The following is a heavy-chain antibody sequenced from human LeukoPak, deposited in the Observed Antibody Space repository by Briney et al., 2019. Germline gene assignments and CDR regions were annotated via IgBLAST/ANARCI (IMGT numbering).Heavy chain of an antibody. J-gene: IGHJ4*02. V-gene: IGHV4-59*11. D-gene: IGHD6-13*01. CDR1: GGSISSHY. CDR3: ARGRIAAAGTVSENDY. Sequence: SETLSLTCTVSGGSISSHYWSWIRQPPGKGLEWIGYIYYSGSTNYNPSLKSRVTISVDTSKNQFSLKLSSVTAADTAVYYCARGRIAAAGTVSENDYWGQGTLVTVSS. CDR2: IYYSGST.